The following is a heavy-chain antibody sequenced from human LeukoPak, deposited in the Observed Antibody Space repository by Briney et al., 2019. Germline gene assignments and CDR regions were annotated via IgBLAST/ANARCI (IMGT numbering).Heavy chain of an antibody. D-gene: IGHD4-17*01. J-gene: IGHJ5*02. CDR1: GVSISSYY. V-gene: IGHV4-59*01. CDR2: IYYSGST. CDR3: ARGPRTTVTSFDP. Sequence: PSETLSLTCTVSGVSISSYYWSWIRQPPGRGLEWIGYIYYSGSTNYNPSLKSRVTISVDTSKNQFSLKLSSVTAADTAVYYCARGPRTTVTSFDPWGQGTLVTVSS.